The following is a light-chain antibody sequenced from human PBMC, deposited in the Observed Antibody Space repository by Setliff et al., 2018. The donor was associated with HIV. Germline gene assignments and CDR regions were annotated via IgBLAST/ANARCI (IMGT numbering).Light chain of an antibody. CDR3: CSHAGSGTYI. V-gene: IGLV1-40*01. J-gene: IGLJ1*01. CDR2: ASS. CDR1: ISNIGAGYD. Sequence: QSVLTQPPSVSGAPGQRVTISCTGSISNIGAGYDIHWYQQLPGTAPKLLIYASSNRPSGVSNRFSGSKSGNTASLTISGLQAEDEADYFCCSHAGSGTYIFATGTKVTVL.